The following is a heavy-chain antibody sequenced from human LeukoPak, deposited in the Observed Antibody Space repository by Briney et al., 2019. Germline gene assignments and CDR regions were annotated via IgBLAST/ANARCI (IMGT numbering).Heavy chain of an antibody. Sequence: PSETLPLTCAVYGGSFSGYYWSWIRQPPGKGLEWIGEINHSGSTNYNPSLKSRVTISVDTSKNQFSLRLSSVTAADTAVYYCARGRRGSGSYSNFDYWGQGTLVTVSS. CDR2: INHSGST. CDR3: ARGRRGSGSYSNFDY. J-gene: IGHJ4*02. V-gene: IGHV4-34*01. CDR1: GGSFSGYY. D-gene: IGHD1-26*01.